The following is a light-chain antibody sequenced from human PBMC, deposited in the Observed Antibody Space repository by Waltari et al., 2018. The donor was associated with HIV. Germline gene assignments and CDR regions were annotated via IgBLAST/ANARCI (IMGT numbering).Light chain of an antibody. J-gene: IGLJ3*02. CDR3: ATWDDSLNAWV. V-gene: IGLV1-44*01. Sequence: QPVLNQSPSASGTPGPWVITSCSGSSSNIGSTTVTWYQQSPGTAPKLLIYSYGQRPSGVPERFSGSKSATSTSLAISGLRSEDEADYDCATWDDSLNAWVFGGGTKLTVL. CDR1: SSNIGSTT. CDR2: SYG.